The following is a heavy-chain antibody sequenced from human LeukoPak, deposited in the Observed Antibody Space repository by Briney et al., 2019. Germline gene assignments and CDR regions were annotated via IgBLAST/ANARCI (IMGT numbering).Heavy chain of an antibody. CDR1: GGSISSYY. CDR2: IYYSGST. V-gene: IGHV4-59*01. CDR3: AREVRGGISPLIWFDP. D-gene: IGHD3-10*01. J-gene: IGHJ5*02. Sequence: SETLSLTCTVSGGSISSYYWSWIRQPPGKGLEWIGYIYYSGSTNYNPSLKSRVTISVDTSKNQFSLKLSSVTAADTAVYYCAREVRGGISPLIWFDPWGQGTLVTVSS.